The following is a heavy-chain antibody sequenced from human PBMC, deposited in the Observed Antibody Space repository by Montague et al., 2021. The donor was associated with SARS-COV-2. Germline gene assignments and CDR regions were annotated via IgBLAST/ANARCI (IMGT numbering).Heavy chain of an antibody. D-gene: IGHD2-2*01. J-gene: IGHJ4*02. CDR1: GFTFSSYG. Sequence: SLRLSCAASGFTFSSYGMHWVRQAPGKGLEWVAVISYDGSNKYYADSVKGRFTISRDNSKNTLYLQMNSLRAEDTAVYYCAKDYETLLGVPAASQPLDYWGQGTLVTVSS. CDR2: ISYDGSNK. CDR3: AKDYETLLGVPAASQPLDY. V-gene: IGHV3-30*18.